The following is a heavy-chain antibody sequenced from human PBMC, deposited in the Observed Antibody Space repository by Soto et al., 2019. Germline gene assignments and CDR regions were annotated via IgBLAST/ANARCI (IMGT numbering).Heavy chain of an antibody. Sequence: SGPPLVNPTQTLTLTCTFSGFSLSTSGVGVGWIRQPPGKALEWLALIYWNDYKRYSQSLKSRLTITKDTSKNQVVLTMTNMDPVDTATYYCAHRRGMFGRHCSGGSGYGGYFDYWGQGTLVTVSS. CDR3: AHRRGMFGRHCSGGSGYGGYFDY. CDR1: GFSLSTSGVG. J-gene: IGHJ4*02. V-gene: IGHV2-5*01. CDR2: IYWNDYK. D-gene: IGHD2-15*01.